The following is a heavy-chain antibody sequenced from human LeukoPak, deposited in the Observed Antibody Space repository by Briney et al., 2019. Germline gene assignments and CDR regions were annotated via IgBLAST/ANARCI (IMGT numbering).Heavy chain of an antibody. CDR3: AKGHVDTAFFGYFDY. CDR2: INPSCCST. V-gene: IGHV1-46*01. D-gene: IGHD5-18*01. Sequence: AASVKDSFKGSVYTFTNYYMHWVRQPPAQGLEWMGIINPSCCSTSYAQKFQGRVSMTTDTSTNTVYMELSRLRSEDTAVYYCAKGHVDTAFFGYFDYWGQGTLVTVSS. J-gene: IGHJ4*02. CDR1: VYTFTNYY.